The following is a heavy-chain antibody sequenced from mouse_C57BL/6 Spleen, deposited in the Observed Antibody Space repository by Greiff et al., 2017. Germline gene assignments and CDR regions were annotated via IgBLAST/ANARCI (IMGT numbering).Heavy chain of an antibody. CDR1: GYTFTSYW. J-gene: IGHJ3*01. Sequence: QVQLQQPGAELVRPGSSVKLSCKASGYTFTSYWMHWVQQRPIQGLEWIGNIDPSDSETHYNQKFKDKATVTVDKSSSTAYMQLSSLTSEVSAVYYCARGQDDYDEAYWGQGTLVTVSA. V-gene: IGHV1-52*01. D-gene: IGHD2-4*01. CDR3: ARGQDDYDEAY. CDR2: IDPSDSET.